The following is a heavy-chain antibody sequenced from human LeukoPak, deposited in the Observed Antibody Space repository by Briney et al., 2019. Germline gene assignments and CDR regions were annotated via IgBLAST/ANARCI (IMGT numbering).Heavy chain of an antibody. CDR1: GFTFSSYA. V-gene: IGHV3-30*03. J-gene: IGHJ4*02. CDR2: ISYDGSNI. CDR3: GGIY. Sequence: GRSLRLSCAASGFTFSSYAMHWVRQAPGKGLEWVAVISYDGSNIYYGDSVKGRSTISRDNSKNTLYLQMNSLRAEDTAVYYCGGIYWGQGTLVTVSS.